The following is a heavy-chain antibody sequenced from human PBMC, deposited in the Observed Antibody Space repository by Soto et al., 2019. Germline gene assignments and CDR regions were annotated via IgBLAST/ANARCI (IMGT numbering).Heavy chain of an antibody. J-gene: IGHJ5*01. Sequence: GSLRLSCAASGFTFSTYTMNWVRQAPGKGLEWISSISSGSSYIYYAGSVKGRFTISRDNAKNSLFLQMNSLRADDTAVYYCAGDILSGGAYPDSWGQGTKVTVSS. D-gene: IGHD3-10*01. V-gene: IGHV3-21*01. CDR1: GFTFSTYT. CDR2: ISSGSSYI. CDR3: AGDILSGGAYPDS.